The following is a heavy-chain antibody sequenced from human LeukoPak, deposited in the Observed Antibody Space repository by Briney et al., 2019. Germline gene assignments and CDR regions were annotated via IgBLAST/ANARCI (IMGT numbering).Heavy chain of an antibody. D-gene: IGHD6-19*01. V-gene: IGHV4-34*01. J-gene: IGHJ5*02. CDR1: GGSFSGYH. CDR2: INHSGSA. Sequence: SETLSLTCAVYGGSFSGYHWSWIRQPPGKGLEWIGEINHSGSANYNPSLKSRVTISVDTSKNQFSLKLSSVTAADTAVYYCATGAVAGSNWFDPWGQGTLVTVSS. CDR3: ATGAVAGSNWFDP.